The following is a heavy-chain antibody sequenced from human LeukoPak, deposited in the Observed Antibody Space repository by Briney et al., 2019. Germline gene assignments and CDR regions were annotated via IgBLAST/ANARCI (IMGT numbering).Heavy chain of an antibody. CDR3: AKHSSGLYYFDY. D-gene: IGHD6-19*01. Sequence: PAGSLRLSCAASGFTFSSYAMSWVRQAPGKGLEWVSAISGSGGSTYYADSVKGRFTISRDNSKNTLYLQMNSLRAEDTAVYYCAKHSSGLYYFDYWGQGTLVTVSS. CDR2: ISGSGGST. V-gene: IGHV3-23*01. CDR1: GFTFSSYA. J-gene: IGHJ4*02.